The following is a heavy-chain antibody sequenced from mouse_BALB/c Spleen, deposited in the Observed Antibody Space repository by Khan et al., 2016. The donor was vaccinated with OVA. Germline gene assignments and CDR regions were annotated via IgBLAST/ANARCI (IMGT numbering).Heavy chain of an antibody. CDR2: IRYDGNS. V-gene: IGHV3-6*02. CDR3: ARGGSSGPAWFTY. Sequence: EVQLQESGPGLVKPSQSLSLTCSVTGYSITSGYFWNWIRQFPGNNLEWMGYIRYDGNSNYNPSLTNRISITRDTSKNQFFLKLNSVTPEDTATYYCARGGSSGPAWFTYWGQGTLVTVSA. CDR1: GYSITSGYF. J-gene: IGHJ3*01. D-gene: IGHD3-1*01.